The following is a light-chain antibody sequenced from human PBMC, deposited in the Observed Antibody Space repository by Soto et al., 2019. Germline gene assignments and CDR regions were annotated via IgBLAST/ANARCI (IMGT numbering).Light chain of an antibody. CDR3: QRYNSNSRT. CDR2: KAT. CDR1: QSISNW. V-gene: IGKV1-5*03. J-gene: IGKJ1*01. Sequence: DIQMTQSPSTLSASVGDRVTITCRASQSISNWLAWYQQKPGRAPKLLIYKATSLQSGVSSRFSGSASGTEFALTISSLQPDDFATYYCQRYNSNSRTFGQGTKVEL.